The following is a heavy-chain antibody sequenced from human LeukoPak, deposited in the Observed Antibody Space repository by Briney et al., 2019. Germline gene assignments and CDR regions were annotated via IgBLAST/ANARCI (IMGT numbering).Heavy chain of an antibody. Sequence: GGSLRLSCEVSGFTFRSFEFNWVRQAPGKGLERLSYITSSGDTIYYADSVRGRFTISRDNAKNSLSLQMNSLRGEDTAVYYCVRDLDYWGQGTLVTVSS. CDR3: VRDLDY. J-gene: IGHJ4*02. CDR1: GFTFRSFE. V-gene: IGHV3-48*03. CDR2: ITSSGDTI.